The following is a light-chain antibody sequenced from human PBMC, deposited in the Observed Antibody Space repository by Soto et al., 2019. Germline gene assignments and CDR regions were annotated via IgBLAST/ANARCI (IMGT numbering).Light chain of an antibody. CDR1: QDITNY. Sequence: DIQMTQSPSSLSASVGDRVTVTCQASQDITNYLSWYQQKPGKAPKLLISDASNLEIGVPSRFSGRGSGTDFSLTINNLHPEEFATYFCQQYDDLPLTFGGGTKVEVK. CDR3: QQYDDLPLT. J-gene: IGKJ4*01. CDR2: DAS. V-gene: IGKV1-33*01.